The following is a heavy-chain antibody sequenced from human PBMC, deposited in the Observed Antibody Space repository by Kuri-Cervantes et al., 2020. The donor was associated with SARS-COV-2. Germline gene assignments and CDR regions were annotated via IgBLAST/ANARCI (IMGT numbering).Heavy chain of an antibody. J-gene: IGHJ5*02. D-gene: IGHD1-26*01. CDR1: GFTFRTYA. CDR3: ASERWELSWFDP. V-gene: IGHV3-23*01. Sequence: ETLSLTCAASGFTFRTYAMSWVRQAPGKGLVWVSSFCGGGGSTYYADSVKGRFIISRDNSKNTLYLQMSSLRAEDTAVYYCASERWELSWFDPWGQGTLVTVSS. CDR2: FCGGGGST.